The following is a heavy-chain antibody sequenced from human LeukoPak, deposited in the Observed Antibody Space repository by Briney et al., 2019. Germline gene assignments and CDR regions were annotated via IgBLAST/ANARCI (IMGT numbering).Heavy chain of an antibody. CDR2: IYPGDSV. CDR3: ARHYEYFDS. J-gene: IGHJ5*01. CDR1: EYHFPSYW. V-gene: IGHV5-51*01. Sequence: GEPLKISCQGSEYHFPSYWIGWVRQRPGQGLEWMGIIYPGDSVRYRPSFQGQVTISADKSINTAYLQWSTLKASDTAMYYCARHYEYFDSWGQGTLVTVSS. D-gene: IGHD2/OR15-2a*01.